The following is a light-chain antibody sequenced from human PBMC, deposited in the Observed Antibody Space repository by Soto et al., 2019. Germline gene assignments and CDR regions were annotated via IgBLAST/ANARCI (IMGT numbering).Light chain of an antibody. CDR2: DDS. Sequence: SYYLTQPPSVSVAAGQTARITCWGNNIGSKSVHWYQQKPGQAPVLVVYDDSDRPSGIPERFPGSNSGNTATLTISRVEAGDEADYYCQVWDSSSDHYVFGTGTKVTVL. CDR1: NIGSKS. CDR3: QVWDSSSDHYV. J-gene: IGLJ1*01. V-gene: IGLV3-21*02.